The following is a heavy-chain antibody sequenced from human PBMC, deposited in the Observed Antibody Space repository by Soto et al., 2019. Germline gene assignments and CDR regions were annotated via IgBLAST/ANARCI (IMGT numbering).Heavy chain of an antibody. CDR2: ISAYNGNT. CDR1: GYTFTSYG. CDR3: ARDRVGDNDAFDI. V-gene: IGHV1-18*01. J-gene: IGHJ3*02. Sequence: SGKVSCKASGYTFTSYGISWVRQAPGQGLEWMGWISAYNGNTNYAQKLQGRVTMTTDTSTSTAYMELRSLRSDDTAVYYCARDRVGDNDAFDIWGQGTMVTVSS. D-gene: IGHD4-17*01.